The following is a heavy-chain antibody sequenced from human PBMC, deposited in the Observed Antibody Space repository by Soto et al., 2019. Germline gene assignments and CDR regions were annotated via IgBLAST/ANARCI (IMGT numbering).Heavy chain of an antibody. J-gene: IGHJ4*02. CDR3: ARDLANGGGSAGFDY. CDR2: INPKSGGT. D-gene: IGHD1-26*01. V-gene: IGHV1-2*02. Sequence: QVQLVQSGAEVKKPVASVNVSCKASGYTFTVYYMHWVRQAPGQGLEWMGWINPKSGGTMYPQKFQGRVTMTWDTSISTAYMALTRLRSDDTAVYYCARDLANGGGSAGFDYWGQETLVTVSS. CDR1: GYTFTVYY.